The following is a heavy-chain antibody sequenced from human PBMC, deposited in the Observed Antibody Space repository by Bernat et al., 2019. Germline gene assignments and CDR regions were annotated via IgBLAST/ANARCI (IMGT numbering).Heavy chain of an antibody. Sequence: QVQLVESGGGVVQPGRSLRLSCAASGFIFSNYGIHWVRQAPGKGLEWVAVIWSDGGRKDYADSVRGRFILSRDNSKNILYLEMNSLRVEDTAVYHCARDDGAGWGQGTPVFVSS. CDR1: GFIFSNYG. CDR2: IWSDGGRK. J-gene: IGHJ4*02. D-gene: IGHD3-10*01. V-gene: IGHV3-33*01. CDR3: ARDDGAG.